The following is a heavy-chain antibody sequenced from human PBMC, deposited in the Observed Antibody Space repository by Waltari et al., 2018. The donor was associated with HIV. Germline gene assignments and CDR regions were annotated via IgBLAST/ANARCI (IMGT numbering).Heavy chain of an antibody. CDR3: AGCDGDCYSAVFDH. V-gene: IGHV4-34*02. Sequence: QVQLQQWGAGLLKPSETLSLTCAVYGGSLNASYWNWIRQTPGKGLEWIGEINHAGSTNYNPSLKSRVSISVDTSKKQFSLKVRSVTAADTAVYYCAGCDGDCYSAVFDHWGQGTLVTVSS. CDR1: GGSLNASY. D-gene: IGHD2-21*02. CDR2: INHAGST. J-gene: IGHJ4*02.